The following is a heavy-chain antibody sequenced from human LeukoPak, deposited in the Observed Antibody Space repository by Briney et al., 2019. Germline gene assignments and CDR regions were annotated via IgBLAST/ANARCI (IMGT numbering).Heavy chain of an antibody. CDR1: GFTFSSYA. V-gene: IGHV3-23*01. J-gene: IGHJ4*02. D-gene: IGHD3-16*01. CDR3: ARENYFSFEY. CDR2: ISGSGGST. Sequence: GGSLRLSCAASGFTFSSYAMSWVRQAPGKGLEWVSAISGSGGSTYYADSVKGRFTISRDNTRNTLDLQMNSLRPEDTAVYYCARENYFSFEYWGQGALVTVSS.